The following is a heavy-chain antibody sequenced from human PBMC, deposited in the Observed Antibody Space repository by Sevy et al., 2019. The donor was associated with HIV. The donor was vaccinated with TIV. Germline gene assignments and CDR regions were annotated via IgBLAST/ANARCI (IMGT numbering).Heavy chain of an antibody. CDR1: GFTFSDYS. CDR3: ALERLSSNVAEYFQN. Sequence: GGSLRLSCAASGFTFSDYSMHWVRRAPGKGLEWVATRSYDGSNKDYADSVKGRFTLSRDNSKNSLFLQMNSLRAEDTAVYYCALERLSSNVAEYFQNWGQGTLVTVSS. CDR2: RSYDGSNK. J-gene: IGHJ1*01. V-gene: IGHV3-30-3*01. D-gene: IGHD1-1*01.